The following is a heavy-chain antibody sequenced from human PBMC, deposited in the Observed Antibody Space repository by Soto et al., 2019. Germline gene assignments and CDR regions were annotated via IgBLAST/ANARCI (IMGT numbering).Heavy chain of an antibody. CDR2: IYYSGST. CDR1: GGSISSYY. J-gene: IGHJ4*02. Sequence: PSETLSLTCTVSGGSISSYYWSWIRQPPGKGLEWIGYIYYSGSTNYNPSLKSRVTISVDTSKNQFSLKLSSVTAADTAVYYCANSGYYFTSPYYFDYWGQGTLVTVSS. D-gene: IGHD3-22*01. CDR3: ANSGYYFTSPYYFDY. V-gene: IGHV4-59*01.